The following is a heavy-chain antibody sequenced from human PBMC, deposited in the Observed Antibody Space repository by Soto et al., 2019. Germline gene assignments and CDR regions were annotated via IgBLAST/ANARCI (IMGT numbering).Heavy chain of an antibody. CDR2: IKEDGSEQ. J-gene: IGHJ4*02. D-gene: IGHD3-9*01. CDR3: ARDATYYHIFTLAD. V-gene: IGHV3-7*01. Sequence: PGGFLRLSCAASGFTFNRHWMSWVRQAPGKGLEWVANIKEDGSEQYYVDSVKGRFTISRDNAKNSLDLQMNNLRAEDTAIYYRARDATYYHIFTLADWGLGTLVTVSS. CDR1: GFTFNRHW.